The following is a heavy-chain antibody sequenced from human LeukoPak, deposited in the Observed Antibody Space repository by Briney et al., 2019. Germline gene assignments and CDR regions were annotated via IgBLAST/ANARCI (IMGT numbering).Heavy chain of an antibody. D-gene: IGHD3-16*01. V-gene: IGHV1-18*01. CDR2: ISAYNGNT. J-gene: IGHJ4*02. Sequence: ASVTVSCKASGGTFSSYTISWVRQAPGQGLEWMGWISAYNGNTNYAQKLQGRVTMTTDTSTSTAYMELRSLRSDDTAVYYCARDRGGDFDYWGQGTLVTVSS. CDR3: ARDRGGDFDY. CDR1: GGTFSSYT.